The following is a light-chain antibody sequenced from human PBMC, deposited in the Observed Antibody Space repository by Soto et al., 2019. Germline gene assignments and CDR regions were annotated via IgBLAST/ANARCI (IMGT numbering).Light chain of an antibody. J-gene: IGKJ4*01. CDR3: QQYNSYST. V-gene: IGKV1-5*03. CDR1: QSVSDW. CDR2: KAS. Sequence: IQITQSPSTLSASVGDRVTITCRASQSVSDWLAWYQRKPGKVPKLLIYKASNLESGVPSRFSGSGSGTEFTLTISSLQPDDFATYYCQQYNSYSTVGAGTKVDTK.